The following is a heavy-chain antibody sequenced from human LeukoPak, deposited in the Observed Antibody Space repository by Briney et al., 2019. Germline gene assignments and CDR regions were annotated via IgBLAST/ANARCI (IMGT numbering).Heavy chain of an antibody. J-gene: IGHJ6*03. CDR2: IYYSGST. D-gene: IGHD3-10*01. CDR3: ARHRYYYRSGSYYGAPYYMDV. CDR1: GGSISSSSYY. Sequence: ASETLSLTCTVSGGSISSSSYYWGWIRQPPGKGLEWIGSIYYSGSTYYNPSLKSRVTISVDTSKNQFSLKLSSVTAADTAVYYCARHRYYYRSGSYYGAPYYMDVWGKGTTVTISS. V-gene: IGHV4-39*01.